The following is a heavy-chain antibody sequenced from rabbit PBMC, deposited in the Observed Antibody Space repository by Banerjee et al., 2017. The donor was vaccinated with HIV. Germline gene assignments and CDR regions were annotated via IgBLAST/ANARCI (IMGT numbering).Heavy chain of an antibody. Sequence: QEQLEESGGGLVKPGASLTLTCKASGFSFSNNAMCWVRQAPGKGLEWIACIVAGGSGTTYYASWAKGRFTISKTSSTTVTLQMTSLTAADTATYFCARDLAGVIGWNFDLWGPGTLVTVS. V-gene: IGHV1S45*01. CDR2: IVAGGSGTT. CDR3: ARDLAGVIGWNFDL. CDR1: GFSFSNNA. J-gene: IGHJ4*01. D-gene: IGHD4-1*01.